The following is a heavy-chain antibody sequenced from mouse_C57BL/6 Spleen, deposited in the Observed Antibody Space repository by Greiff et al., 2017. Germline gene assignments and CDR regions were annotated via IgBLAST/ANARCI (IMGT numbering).Heavy chain of an antibody. CDR2: IYPGSGST. Sequence: VQLQQPGAELVKPGASVKMSCKASGYTFTSYWITWVKQRPGQGLEWIGDIYPGSGSTNYNEKFKSKATLTVDTSSSTAYMKLSSLASEDSSVYCCANHYYYGSSPMDCWGQGTSVTVSS. CDR1: GYTFTSYW. V-gene: IGHV1-55*01. D-gene: IGHD1-1*01. CDR3: ANHYYYGSSPMDC. J-gene: IGHJ4*01.